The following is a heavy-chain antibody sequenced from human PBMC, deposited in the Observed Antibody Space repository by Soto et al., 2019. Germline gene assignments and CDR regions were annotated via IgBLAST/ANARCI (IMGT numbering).Heavy chain of an antibody. CDR1: GFTFSSYS. V-gene: IGHV3-21*01. CDR3: ARVVDGSYGDYYYYYGMDV. J-gene: IGHJ6*02. D-gene: IGHD1-26*01. Sequence: PGGSLRLSCAASGFTFSSYSMNWVRQAPGKGLEWVSSISSSSYIYYADSVKGRFTISRDNAKNSLYLQMNSLRAEDTAVYYCARVVDGSYGDYYYYYGMDVWGQGTTVTVSS. CDR2: ISSSSYI.